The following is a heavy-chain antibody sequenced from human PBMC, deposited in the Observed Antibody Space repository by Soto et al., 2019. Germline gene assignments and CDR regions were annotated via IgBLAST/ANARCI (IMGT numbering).Heavy chain of an antibody. CDR3: ASGVVVAAPPWYYDSSPDDY. J-gene: IGHJ4*02. V-gene: IGHV3-30-3*01. CDR2: ISYDGSNK. D-gene: IGHD2-15*01. CDR1: GFTFSSYA. Sequence: PWGSLRLSCAASGFTFSSYAMHWVRQAPGKGLEWVAVISYDGSNKYYADSVKGRFTISRDNSKNTLYLQMNSLRAEDTAVYYCASGVVVAAPPWYYDSSPDDYWGQGTLVTVSS.